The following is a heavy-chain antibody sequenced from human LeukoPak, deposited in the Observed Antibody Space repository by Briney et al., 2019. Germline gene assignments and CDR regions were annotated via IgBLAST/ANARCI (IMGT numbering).Heavy chain of an antibody. D-gene: IGHD3-10*01. V-gene: IGHV3-48*03. CDR2: ISSSGSTI. CDR3: AKDTRRVIGELPNWFDP. J-gene: IGHJ5*02. CDR1: GFTFSSYE. Sequence: GGSLRLSCAASGFTFSSYEMNWVRQAPGKGLEWVSYISSSGSTIYYADSVKGRFTISRDNAKNSLYLQMNSLRAEDTAFYYCAKDTRRVIGELPNWFDPWGQGTLVTVSS.